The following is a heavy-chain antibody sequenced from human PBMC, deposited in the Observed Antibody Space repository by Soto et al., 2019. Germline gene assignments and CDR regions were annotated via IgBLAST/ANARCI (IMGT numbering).Heavy chain of an antibody. CDR1: GDSINIGGYY. Sequence: QVQLQESGPGRVRPLQTLSLTCTVSGDSINIGGYYWSWIRQHPGKGLEWIGYIYHTGRTSYNPSLQSRVTISLDSSKSQFSLRLTSVTVADTAVYYCARGVRAWGQGTLVTVSS. V-gene: IGHV4-31*03. D-gene: IGHD3-10*01. CDR2: IYHTGRT. CDR3: ARGVRA. J-gene: IGHJ5*02.